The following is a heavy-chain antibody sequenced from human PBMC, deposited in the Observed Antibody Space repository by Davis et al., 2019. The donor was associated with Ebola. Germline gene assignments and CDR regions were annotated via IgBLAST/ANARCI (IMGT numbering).Heavy chain of an antibody. CDR3: SEGPTLSSPPNYNPSLKVRGTISVYTSKNPFSLKLSSVTAADTAVYYCARGPSLYDPYYYYYGMDV. Sequence: MPSETLSLTCTVSGGSINSGDYYWSWIRQPPGKGLEWIGYIYYSGSTNYNPSLKSRVTISVDTSKNQFSLKLSSVTRAAPAVCTCSEGPTLSSPPNYNPSLKVRGTISVYTSKNPFSLKLSSVTAADTAVYYCARGPSLYDPYYYYYGMDVWGQGTTVTVSS. V-gene: IGHV4-30-4*01. J-gene: IGHJ6*02. D-gene: IGHD2-15*01. CDR1: GGSINSGDYY. CDR2: IYYSGST.